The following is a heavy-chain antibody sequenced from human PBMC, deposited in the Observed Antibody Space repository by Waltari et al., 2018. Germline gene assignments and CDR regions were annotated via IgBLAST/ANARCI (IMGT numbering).Heavy chain of an antibody. J-gene: IGHJ4*02. Sequence: EVQLLESGGGVAQPGGSLRLSCAASGFTFTDYAMSWVRQTPERGLGWGPGINNGGVDRYYTDSLKGRFTISRDNSKNTLYLQMSSLRAEDTAVYYCAKEIGALGTPVFDYWGQGTLVSVSS. D-gene: IGHD6-13*01. V-gene: IGHV3-23*01. CDR3: AKEIGALGTPVFDY. CDR1: GFTFTDYA. CDR2: INNGGVDR.